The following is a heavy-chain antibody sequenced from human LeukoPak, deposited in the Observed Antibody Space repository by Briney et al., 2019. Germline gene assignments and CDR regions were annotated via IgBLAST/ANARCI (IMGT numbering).Heavy chain of an antibody. V-gene: IGHV3-23*01. CDR3: TKGGSYAPLDY. J-gene: IGHJ4*02. D-gene: IGHD1-26*01. CDR2: ISASGGDT. Sequence: GGSLRLSCAASGFTFSNSAVTWVRQTPGEGLEWVSAISASGGDTVYTDSVKGRFAISRDNSRDTLWLQMNSLRAEDTAIYYCTKGGSYAPLDYWGQGTLVTVSS. CDR1: GFTFSNSA.